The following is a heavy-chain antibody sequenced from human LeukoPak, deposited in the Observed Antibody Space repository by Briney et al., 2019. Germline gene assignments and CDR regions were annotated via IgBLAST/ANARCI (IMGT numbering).Heavy chain of an antibody. V-gene: IGHV3-15*01. J-gene: IGHJ4*02. CDR1: GFTFSSAW. D-gene: IGHD3-3*01. CDR3: TTDLFLEWLQAFDY. Sequence: PGGSLRLSCAASGFTFSSAWMSWVRQAPGKGLEWVGRIKSKTDGGTTDYAAPVKGRFTISRDDSKNTLYLQMNSLKTEDTAVYYCTTDLFLEWLQAFDYWGQGTLVTVSS. CDR2: IKSKTDGGTT.